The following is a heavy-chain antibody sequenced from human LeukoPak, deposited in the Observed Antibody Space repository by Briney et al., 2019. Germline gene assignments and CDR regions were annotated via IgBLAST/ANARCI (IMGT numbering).Heavy chain of an antibody. Sequence: GGSLRLSCAASGFTFSNYAMSWVRQAPGKGLERVSAISGSGTSTYYADSVKGRFTISRDNSKNTLYLQVNSLRAEDTAVYYCAKAFFLVETWGQGTLVTVSS. CDR1: GFTFSNYA. V-gene: IGHV3-23*01. D-gene: IGHD2-8*02. J-gene: IGHJ4*02. CDR3: AKAFFLVET. CDR2: ISGSGTST.